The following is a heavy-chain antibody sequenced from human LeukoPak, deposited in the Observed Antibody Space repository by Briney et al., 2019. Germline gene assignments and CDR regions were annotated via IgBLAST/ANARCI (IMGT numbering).Heavy chain of an antibody. CDR2: INQGGSDK. Sequence: GGSLRLSCAASGFTFSGHWMSWVRQAPGKGLEWVANINQGGSDKYYVDSVKGRFTISRDNANNLLYLQMNSLRGEDTAVYYCKRDHSRAGDDWGQGTLVTVSS. V-gene: IGHV3-7*01. CDR3: KRDHSRAGDD. CDR1: GFTFSGHW. J-gene: IGHJ4*02.